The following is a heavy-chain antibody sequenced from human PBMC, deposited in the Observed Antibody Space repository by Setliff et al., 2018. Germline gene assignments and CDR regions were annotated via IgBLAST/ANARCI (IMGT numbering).Heavy chain of an antibody. CDR2: IRYDGSNK. CDR1: GFTFSSYG. D-gene: IGHD2-2*03. Sequence: GGSLRLSCAASGFTFSSYGMHWVRQAPGKGLEWVAFIRYDGSNKYYADSVKGRFTISRDNSKNTLYLQMNSLRAEDTAVYYCARDPVNGSPDAFDIWGQGTMVTVSS. J-gene: IGHJ3*02. CDR3: ARDPVNGSPDAFDI. V-gene: IGHV3-30*02.